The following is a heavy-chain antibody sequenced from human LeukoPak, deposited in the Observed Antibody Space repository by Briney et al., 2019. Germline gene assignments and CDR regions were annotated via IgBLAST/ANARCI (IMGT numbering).Heavy chain of an antibody. CDR1: GFTFDDYA. Sequence: PGGSLRLSCAASGFTFDDYAMHWVRQAPGKGLEWVSGISWNSGSIGYADSVKGRFTISRDNAKNSLYLQMNSLRAEDTAVYYCARDRATIQGWYFDLWGRGTLVTVSS. J-gene: IGHJ2*01. D-gene: IGHD5-24*01. CDR2: ISWNSGSI. CDR3: ARDRATIQGWYFDL. V-gene: IGHV3-9*01.